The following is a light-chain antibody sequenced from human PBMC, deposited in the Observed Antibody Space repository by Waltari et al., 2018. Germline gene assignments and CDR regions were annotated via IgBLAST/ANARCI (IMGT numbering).Light chain of an antibody. CDR3: QTWGTAMHV. CDR1: GESASYA. CDR2: LNSDGSN. J-gene: IGLJ3*02. V-gene: IGLV4-69*01. Sequence: HPVLPHPPPPSGPLGPPVKLTCSLGGESASYAIPWHQVHPRKGPLYLWRLNSDGSNIKGDGIPDRFSGSTSGAERYLTISRLQSEDEAVYYCQTWGTAMHVFGGGTKLTVL.